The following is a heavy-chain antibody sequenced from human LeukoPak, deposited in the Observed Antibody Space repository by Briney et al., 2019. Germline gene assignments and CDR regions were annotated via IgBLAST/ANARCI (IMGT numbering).Heavy chain of an antibody. V-gene: IGHV4-59*01. J-gene: IGHJ3*02. CDR2: IFDSGDP. CDR1: GASIDTYY. CDR3: ASRSGWFTFDI. D-gene: IGHD6-19*01. Sequence: PSETLSLTCTVSGASIDTYYWSWIRQPPGKGLEWIGYIFDSGDPNYNPSLKSRLTISLDTAKNQFSLRLRSVTAADTAMYYCASRSGWFTFDIWGQGTMVTVSS.